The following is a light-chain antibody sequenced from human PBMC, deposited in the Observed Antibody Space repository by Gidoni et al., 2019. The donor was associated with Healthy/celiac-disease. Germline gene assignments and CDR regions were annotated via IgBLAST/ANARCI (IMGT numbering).Light chain of an antibody. V-gene: IGKV1-33*01. J-gene: IGKJ4*01. CDR2: DAS. CDR1: QDISNY. CDR3: QQYDNLPLT. Sequence: DIQMTQSPSSLSASVGDRVTITCQASQDISNYLNWYQQKPAKAPKLLIYDASNLETGVPSRFSGSGSGTDFTFTISSLQPEDIATYYCQQYDNLPLTFGGETKVEIK.